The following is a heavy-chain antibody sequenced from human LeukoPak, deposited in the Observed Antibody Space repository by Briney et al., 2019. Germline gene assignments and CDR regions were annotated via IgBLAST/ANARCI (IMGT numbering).Heavy chain of an antibody. CDR2: IHHSGRT. D-gene: IGHD5-12*01. J-gene: IGHJ4*02. CDR1: GTSITTDYY. CDR3: AAYFSGYAQFGY. V-gene: IGHV4-38-2*02. Sequence: SETLSLTCSVSGTSITTDYYWGWIRQPPGKGLEWIASIHHSGRTTDNSSLNSRVTISIDTSRSQLSLKLNSVTAADTAVYFCAAYFSGYAQFGYWGQGILVTVSS.